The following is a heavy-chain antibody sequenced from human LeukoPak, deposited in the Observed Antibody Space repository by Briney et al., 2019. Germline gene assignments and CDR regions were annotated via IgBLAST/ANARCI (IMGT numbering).Heavy chain of an antibody. V-gene: IGHV1-69*13. CDR2: IIPIFGTA. CDR1: GGTFSSYA. Sequence: GASVKVSCKASGGTFSSYAISWVRQAPGQGLEWMGGIIPIFGTANYAQKFQGRVTITADESTSTAYMELSSLRSEDTAVYYCARGWGYGDPNFEYYYMDVWGKGTTVTISS. CDR3: ARGWGYGDPNFEYYYMDV. J-gene: IGHJ6*03. D-gene: IGHD4-17*01.